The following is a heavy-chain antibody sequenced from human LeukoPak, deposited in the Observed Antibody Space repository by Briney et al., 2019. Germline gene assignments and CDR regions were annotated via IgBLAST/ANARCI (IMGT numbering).Heavy chain of an antibody. Sequence: GGSLRLSCAASGFTFSSYGMHWVRQAPGKGLEWVAVISYDGSNKYYADSVKGRFTISRDNSKNTLYLQMNSLRAEDTAVYYCAKLGSMVRGVNYYFDYWGQGTLVTVSS. CDR1: GFTFSSYG. CDR2: ISYDGSNK. V-gene: IGHV3-30*18. J-gene: IGHJ4*02. CDR3: AKLGSMVRGVNYYFDY. D-gene: IGHD3-10*01.